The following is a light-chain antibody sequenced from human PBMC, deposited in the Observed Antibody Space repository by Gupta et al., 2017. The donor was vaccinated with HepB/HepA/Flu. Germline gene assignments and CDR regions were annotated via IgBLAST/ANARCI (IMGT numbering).Light chain of an antibody. Sequence: EIVLTQSPGTLSLSPGERTTLSCRASQSVSSSYLAWYQQKPGQAPRLLIYGASSRATGIPDRFSGSGSGTDFTLTITRLEPEDFAVYYCQQDSSSPWTFGQGTKVEIK. J-gene: IGKJ1*01. V-gene: IGKV3-20*01. CDR2: GAS. CDR3: QQDSSSPWT. CDR1: QSVSSSY.